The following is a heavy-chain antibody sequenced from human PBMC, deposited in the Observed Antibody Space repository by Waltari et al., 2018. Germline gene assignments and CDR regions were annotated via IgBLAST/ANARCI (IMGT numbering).Heavy chain of an antibody. CDR1: GFTFSSYD. CDR2: ISYTVKTI. Sequence: EVQLVESGGGLVQPGGSLRLSCEASGFTFSSYDMSWVRQATGKVLEWVSYISYTVKTIYYADSVKGRFTISRDNAKNSLSLQMSSLRAEDTAVYYCTSPPFGYAARIDSLDVWGRGVLVTVSS. V-gene: IGHV3-48*03. D-gene: IGHD3-22*01. CDR3: TSPPFGYAARIDSLDV. J-gene: IGHJ4*02.